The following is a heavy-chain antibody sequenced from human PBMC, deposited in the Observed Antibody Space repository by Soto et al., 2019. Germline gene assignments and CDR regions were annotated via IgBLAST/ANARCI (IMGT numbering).Heavy chain of an antibody. D-gene: IGHD3-16*02. CDR1: GGSISSYY. CDR3: ARHSPYYDYVWGSYRSRYYFDY. CDR2: IYYSGST. Sequence: TSETLSLTCTVSGGSISSYYWSWIRQPPGKGLEWIGYIYYSGSTNYNPSLKSRVTISVDTSKNQFSLKLSSVTAADTAVYYCARHSPYYDYVWGSYRSRYYFDYWGQGTLVTVSS. V-gene: IGHV4-59*08. J-gene: IGHJ4*02.